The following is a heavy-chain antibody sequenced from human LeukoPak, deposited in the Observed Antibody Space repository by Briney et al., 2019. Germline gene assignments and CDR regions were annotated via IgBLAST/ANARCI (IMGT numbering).Heavy chain of an antibody. CDR2: IYTSGST. CDR1: GGSISSGSYY. Sequence: SQTLSLTCTVSGGSISSGSYYWSWIRQPAGKGLEWIGRIYTSGSTNYNPSLKSRVTISVDTSKNQFSLKLSSVTAADPAVYYLARTGGGTYYYDSSGTNYFDYWGQGTLVTVSS. D-gene: IGHD3-22*01. J-gene: IGHJ4*02. CDR3: ARTGGGTYYYDSSGTNYFDY. V-gene: IGHV4-61*02.